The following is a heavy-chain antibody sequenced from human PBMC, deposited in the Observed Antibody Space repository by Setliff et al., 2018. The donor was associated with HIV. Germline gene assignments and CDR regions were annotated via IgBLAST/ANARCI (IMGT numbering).Heavy chain of an antibody. CDR2: IYYSGST. D-gene: IGHD3-22*01. Sequence: SETLSLTCTVSGGSLSNSRYYWSWIRQPPVKGLEWIGSIYYSGSTYYNPSLKSRVTLSVDTSKHQFSLKLSSVTAEDAAVYYCASRVYYYDSSGYLREEGFDPWSQGTLVTVSS. CDR1: GGSLSNSRYY. V-gene: IGHV4-39*01. CDR3: ASRVYYYDSSGYLREEGFDP. J-gene: IGHJ5*02.